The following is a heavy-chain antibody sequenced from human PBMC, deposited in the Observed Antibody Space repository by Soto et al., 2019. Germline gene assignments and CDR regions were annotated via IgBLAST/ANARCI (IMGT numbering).Heavy chain of an antibody. D-gene: IGHD3-10*01. CDR3: ARGVPGITMVRGVIVGMDV. CDR1: GGSISSYY. CDR2: IYYSGST. V-gene: IGHV4-59*12. Sequence: SETLSLTCTVSGGSISSYYWSWIRQPPGKGLEWIGYIYYSGSTNYNPSLKSRVTISVDTSKNQFSLKLSSVTAADTAVYYCARGVPGITMVRGVIVGMDVWGQGTTVTVSS. J-gene: IGHJ6*02.